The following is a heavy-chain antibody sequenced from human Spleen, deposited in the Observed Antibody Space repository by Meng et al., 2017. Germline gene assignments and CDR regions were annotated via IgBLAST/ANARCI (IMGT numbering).Heavy chain of an antibody. Sequence: GGSLRLSCKGSGYSFTSYWIGWVRQMPGKGLEWMGIIYPGDSDTRYSPSFQGQVTISADKSISTAYLQWSSLKASDTAIYYCARRVIAAAAYYFDYWGQGALVTVSS. V-gene: IGHV5-51*01. D-gene: IGHD6-13*01. CDR3: ARRVIAAAAYYFDY. CDR2: IYPGDSDT. J-gene: IGHJ4*02. CDR1: GYSFTSYW.